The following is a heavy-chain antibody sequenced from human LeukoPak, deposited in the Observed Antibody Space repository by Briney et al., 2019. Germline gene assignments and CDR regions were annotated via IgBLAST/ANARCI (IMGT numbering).Heavy chain of an antibody. CDR3: ALGTSIAVAGADY. D-gene: IGHD6-19*01. CDR1: DASITTYY. V-gene: IGHV4-59*01. J-gene: IGHJ4*02. Sequence: SGTLSLTCTVSDASITTYYGSGIRQPPGRGLEGIGFIYYTGSTNYNPSLKSRVTISADTSKIHFSLKLSSVTAADTAVYYCALGTSIAVAGADYWGQGTLVTVSS. CDR2: IYYTGST.